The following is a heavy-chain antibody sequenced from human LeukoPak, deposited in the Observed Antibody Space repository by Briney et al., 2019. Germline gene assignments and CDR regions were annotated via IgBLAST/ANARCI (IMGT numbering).Heavy chain of an antibody. CDR1: GFTFSNYG. V-gene: IGHV3-30*02. CDR2: IRYDSSND. CDR3: AKSIFLQRHFDWPFDP. J-gene: IGHJ5*02. D-gene: IGHD3-9*01. Sequence: PGGSLRLSCAASGFTFSNYGMHWVRQSPGKRLEWVAYIRYDSSNDYYADSVKGRFTISRDNSRNTLYLQMDSLRPADTAVYFCAKSIFLQRHFDWPFDPWGLGTLVTVST.